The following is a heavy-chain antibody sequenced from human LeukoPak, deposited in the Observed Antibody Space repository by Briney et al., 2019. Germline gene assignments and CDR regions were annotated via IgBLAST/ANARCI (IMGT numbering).Heavy chain of an antibody. Sequence: GRSLSLSCAASGFPFSSYGMHWVRQAPGKGLEWVAVIWYDGSNKNYADSVKGRFTISRDNSKNTLYLQMDSLRAEDTAVYHCARSRGPDRYCSGGTCYFPDGNYDYWGQGSLVTVSS. V-gene: IGHV3-33*01. D-gene: IGHD2-15*01. CDR3: ARSRGPDRYCSGGTCYFPDGNYDY. CDR1: GFPFSSYG. J-gene: IGHJ4*02. CDR2: IWYDGSNK.